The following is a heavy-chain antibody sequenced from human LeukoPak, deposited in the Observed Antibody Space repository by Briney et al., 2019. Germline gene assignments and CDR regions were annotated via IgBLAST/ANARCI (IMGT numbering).Heavy chain of an antibody. CDR1: GFTFSDYY. Sequence: MSGGSLRLSCAASGFTFSDYYMSWIRQAPGKGLEWVSYISSSGSTIYYADSVKGRFTISRDNAKNSLYLQMNSLRAEDTAVYYCARGRDYSSSCPDYWGQGTLVTVSS. J-gene: IGHJ4*02. CDR2: ISSSGSTI. D-gene: IGHD6-13*01. V-gene: IGHV3-11*01. CDR3: ARGRDYSSSCPDY.